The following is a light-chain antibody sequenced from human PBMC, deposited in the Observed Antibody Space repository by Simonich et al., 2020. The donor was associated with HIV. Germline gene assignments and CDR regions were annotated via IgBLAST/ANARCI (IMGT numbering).Light chain of an antibody. Sequence: DIVMTQSPDSLAVSLGERATINCKSTQSILYSSNNKNHLAWYQQKPGHPPRLLIYWASTRESGVPDRFSGSGSGTDFTLTIRSLQAEDVAVYYCQQYYNTPQTFGQGTKVEIK. V-gene: IGKV4-1*01. CDR2: WAS. CDR3: QQYYNTPQT. J-gene: IGKJ1*01. CDR1: QSILYSSNNKNH.